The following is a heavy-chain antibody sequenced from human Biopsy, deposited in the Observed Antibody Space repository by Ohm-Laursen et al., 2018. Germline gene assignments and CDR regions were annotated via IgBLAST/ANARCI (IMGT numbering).Heavy chain of an antibody. D-gene: IGHD3-22*01. CDR1: GDSISSYY. CDR2: VYYTGST. Sequence: TLSLTCTVSGDSISSYYWSWIRQPPGKGLEWIGYVYYTGSTDYNPSLQSRVTIPVDTSKNHFSLRLRSVTPADTAIYCARDRGYYSDRTVPGYFDLRGRGTLVTVSS. J-gene: IGHJ2*01. V-gene: IGHV4-59*01. CDR3: ARDRGYYSDRTVPGYFDL.